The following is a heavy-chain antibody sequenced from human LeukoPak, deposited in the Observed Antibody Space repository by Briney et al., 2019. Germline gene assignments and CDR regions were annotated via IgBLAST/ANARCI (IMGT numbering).Heavy chain of an antibody. CDR2: ISSSSTYI. CDR1: GFTFSAYD. CDR3: ARDRSSGLHYYDN. D-gene: IGHD6-19*01. Sequence: PGGSLRLSCVASGFTFSAYDMNWVRQAPGKGLEWVSSISSSSTYIYYGDSVKGRFTISRDTARNALYLQMDNLKAEDTADYYCARDRSSGLHYYDNRLHGTIVTDCS. J-gene: IGHJ4*01. V-gene: IGHV3-21*01.